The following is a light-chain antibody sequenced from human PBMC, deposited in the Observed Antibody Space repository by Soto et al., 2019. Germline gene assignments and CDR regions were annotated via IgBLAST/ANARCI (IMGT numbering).Light chain of an antibody. CDR1: SSDVGAYNY. V-gene: IGLV2-14*01. Sequence: QSVLTQPASVSGSPGQSIAISCSGTSSDVGAYNYVSWYQQHSGKAPKLMIYDVNYRPSGISDRFSASKSGNTATLTISRLQAEDEADYYCSSYTNSSSYVLGSGTKVTVL. J-gene: IGLJ1*01. CDR3: SSYTNSSSYV. CDR2: DVN.